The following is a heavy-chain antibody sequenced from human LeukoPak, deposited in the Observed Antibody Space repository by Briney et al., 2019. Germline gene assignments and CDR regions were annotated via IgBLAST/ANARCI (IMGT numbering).Heavy chain of an antibody. D-gene: IGHD3-10*01. CDR3: ARLPGSDYYYMDV. J-gene: IGHJ6*03. CDR2: IYPNDFDT. CDR1: GYSFTSYW. Sequence: GESLKISCKGSGYSFTSYWIGWVRQMPGKGLEWMGIIYPNDFDTKYSPSFQGQVTISADKSISTAYLQWSSLKASDTAMYYCARLPGSDYYYMDVWGKGTTVTVSS. V-gene: IGHV5-51*01.